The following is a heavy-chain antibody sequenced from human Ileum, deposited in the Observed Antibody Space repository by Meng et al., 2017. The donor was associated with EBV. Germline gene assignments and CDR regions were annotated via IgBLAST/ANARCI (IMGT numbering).Heavy chain of an antibody. CDR1: GDSISNSDPY. CDR2: IHRSGSS. V-gene: IGHV4-39*07. Sequence: HLQLQQSGPVLVKPSEHLYLTCSVSGDSISNSDPYWNWIRRSPGKGLEWIASIHRSGSSYFDPSLKSRVSLSLDTSKNQFSLKLSSVTAADTALYYCARDPAYPRGLFDSWGQGILVTVSS. J-gene: IGHJ4*02. D-gene: IGHD3-10*01. CDR3: ARDPAYPRGLFDS.